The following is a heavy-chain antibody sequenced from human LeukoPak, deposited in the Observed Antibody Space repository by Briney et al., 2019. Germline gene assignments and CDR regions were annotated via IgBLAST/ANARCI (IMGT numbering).Heavy chain of an antibody. V-gene: IGHV3-21*06. CDR3: ATETNGRHYDY. J-gene: IGHJ4*02. CDR1: GLPFSTSG. D-gene: IGHD1-14*01. Sequence: GGSLRLSCTASGLPFSTSGFNWVRQAPGKGLEWVASIGPTGSDRYHADSIKGRFTISRDNANNFLYLQMNSLRAEDTAVYYCATETNGRHYDYWGQGTLLTVYS. CDR2: IGPTGSDR.